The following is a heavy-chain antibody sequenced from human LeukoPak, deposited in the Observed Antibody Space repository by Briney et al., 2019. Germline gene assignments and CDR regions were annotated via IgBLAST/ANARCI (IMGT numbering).Heavy chain of an antibody. CDR1: GYTFTGYY. V-gene: IGHV1-2*04. Sequence: ASVKVSCKASGYTFTGYYMHWVRQAPGQGLEWMGWINPNSGGTNYAQKFQGWVTMTRDTSISTAYMELSRLRSDDTAVYYCARSDVDTAMVTYYFDYWGQGTLVTVSS. CDR3: ARSDVDTAMVTYYFDY. CDR2: INPNSGGT. J-gene: IGHJ4*02. D-gene: IGHD5-18*01.